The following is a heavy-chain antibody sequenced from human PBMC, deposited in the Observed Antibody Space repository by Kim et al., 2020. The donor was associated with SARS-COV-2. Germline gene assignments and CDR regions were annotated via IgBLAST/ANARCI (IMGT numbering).Heavy chain of an antibody. J-gene: IGHJ6*02. CDR3: ARVGSVVRGIIAMDV. V-gene: IGHV3-74*01. D-gene: IGHD3-10*01. Sequence: GGSLRLSCAASGFTFTSYWMHWVRQAPGKGLVWVSRINSDGSTTNYADSVKGRFTISRDNAKNTLYLQMNSLGAEDTAVYYCARVGSVVRGIIAMDVWGQGTTVTVSS. CDR1: GFTFTSYW. CDR2: INSDGSTT.